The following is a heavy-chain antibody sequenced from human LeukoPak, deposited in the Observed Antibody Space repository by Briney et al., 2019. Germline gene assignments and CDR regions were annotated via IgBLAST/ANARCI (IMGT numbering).Heavy chain of an antibody. D-gene: IGHD6-19*01. Sequence: ASGKVSCKASGYTFSGYYIHWVRQAPGQGLEWMGWINPNSGGTKYAQKFQGRVTMTRDTSISTAYMELSSLTSDDTALYYCATDGAVAGTAYPEYWGQGTLVTVSS. CDR2: INPNSGGT. CDR3: ATDGAVAGTAYPEY. J-gene: IGHJ4*02. V-gene: IGHV1-2*02. CDR1: GYTFSGYY.